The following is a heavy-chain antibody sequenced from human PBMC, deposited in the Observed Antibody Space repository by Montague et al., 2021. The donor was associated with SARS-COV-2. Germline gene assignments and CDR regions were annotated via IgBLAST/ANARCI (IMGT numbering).Heavy chain of an antibody. Sequence: SETRSLTCTVSGGSMRSSIDYWGWIRQPPGKGLESIGNIYYTSGSTFYNPSLKSRVTISIDTSKNRLSLNLTSVTDADTAVYYCARHPTLPRADYWGQGILVTVSS. J-gene: IGHJ4*02. CDR3: ARHPTLPRADY. CDR1: GGSMRSSIDY. V-gene: IGHV4-39*01. CDR2: IYYTSGST.